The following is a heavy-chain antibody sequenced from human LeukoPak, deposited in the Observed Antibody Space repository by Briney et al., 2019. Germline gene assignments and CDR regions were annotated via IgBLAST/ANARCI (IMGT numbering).Heavy chain of an antibody. D-gene: IGHD3-3*01. J-gene: IGHJ2*01. V-gene: IGHV4-59*08. Sequence: SETLSLTCTLPGGSITSSYWSWIPHPPPKGLEWTPYDYYTGSTHYNPSLMSRVTMSVDTSKKQFSLNLSSVTAADTAVDYCARLAIGSGYYYWYFDIWGRGTMVTVSS. CDR1: GGSITSSY. CDR3: ARLAIGSGYYYWYFDI. CDR2: DYYTGST.